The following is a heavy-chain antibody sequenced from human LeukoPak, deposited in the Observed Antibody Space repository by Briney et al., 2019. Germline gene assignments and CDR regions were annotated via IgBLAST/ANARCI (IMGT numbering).Heavy chain of an antibody. CDR3: AREIRRGGGDWLDP. J-gene: IGHJ5*02. V-gene: IGHV1-2*06. CDR1: GYTFTGYY. CDR2: INPNSGGT. D-gene: IGHD3-16*01. Sequence: ASVKVSCKASGYTFTGYYIHWVRQAPGQGLEWMGRINPNSGGTNYARKFQGRVTVTGDTSISTAYMELSRLRSDDTAVYYCAREIRRGGGDWLDPWGQGTLVTVSS.